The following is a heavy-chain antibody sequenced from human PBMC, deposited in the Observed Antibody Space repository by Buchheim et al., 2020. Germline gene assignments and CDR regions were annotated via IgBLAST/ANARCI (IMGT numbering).Heavy chain of an antibody. J-gene: IGHJ4*02. CDR2: INQDGNER. Sequence: EVQLVESGGGLVQPGGSLRLSCEVSGFTFSHYWVSWVRQAPGKGLEWVANINQDGNERNYVESVKGRFTVSRDNAKNLVYLQMSSLRAEDTAVYYCARERDYYGSGTYYNWGQGTL. V-gene: IGHV3-7*01. CDR1: GFTFSHYW. D-gene: IGHD3-10*01. CDR3: ARERDYYGSGTYYN.